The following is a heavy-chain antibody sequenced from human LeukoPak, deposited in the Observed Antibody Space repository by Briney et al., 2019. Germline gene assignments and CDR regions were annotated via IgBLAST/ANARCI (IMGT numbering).Heavy chain of an antibody. Sequence: PSETLSLTCTVSGDSINSSSYYWGWIRQPPGKGLEWIGSIYYSGSTYYNPSLKSRVTISVDTSKKLFSLKLSSVTAADTAVYYCARDSYYYDSGGYYYVGYFDYWGQGTLVAVSS. CDR3: ARDSYYYDSGGYYYVGYFDY. CDR1: GDSINSSSYY. V-gene: IGHV4-39*07. CDR2: IYYSGST. D-gene: IGHD3-22*01. J-gene: IGHJ4*02.